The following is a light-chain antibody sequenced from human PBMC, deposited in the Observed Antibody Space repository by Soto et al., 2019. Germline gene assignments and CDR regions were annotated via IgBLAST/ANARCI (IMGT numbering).Light chain of an antibody. CDR2: DAS. CDR3: QKYYTALET. Sequence: DIQMTQSPSSLSASVGDRVTITCRASQGIGNYLAWYQQKPGKVPKNLIYDASTLQSGVPSRFRGSGSGSDFAITISSRQPEDVASYYCQKYYTALETFGQGTKVEIK. J-gene: IGKJ1*01. V-gene: IGKV1-27*01. CDR1: QGIGNY.